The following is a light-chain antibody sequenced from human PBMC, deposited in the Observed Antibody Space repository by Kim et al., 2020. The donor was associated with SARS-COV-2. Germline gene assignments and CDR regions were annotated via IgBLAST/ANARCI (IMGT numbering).Light chain of an antibody. Sequence: PGERAARSCWASTSVSSTFVAWYQPKPGQAPRHLIHGASSKATGIPDRFSGSGSGTDFTLTITRLEPEDFAVYYCQQYSSSPATFGQGTKVDIK. CDR1: TSVSSTF. CDR3: QQYSSSPAT. V-gene: IGKV3-20*01. CDR2: GAS. J-gene: IGKJ1*01.